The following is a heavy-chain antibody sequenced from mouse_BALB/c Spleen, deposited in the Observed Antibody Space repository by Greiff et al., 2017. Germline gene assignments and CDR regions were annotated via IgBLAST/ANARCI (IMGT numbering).Heavy chain of an antibody. CDR3: ARSRQLGLRFDY. Sequence: EVQLVESGGGLVQPGGSLKLSCAASGFTFSSYTMSWVRQTPEKRLEWVAYISNGGGSTYYPDTVKGRFTISRDNAKNTLYLQMSSLKSEDTAMYYCARSRQLGLRFDYWGQGTTLTVSS. CDR1: GFTFSSYT. D-gene: IGHD3-2*01. V-gene: IGHV5-12-2*01. CDR2: ISNGGGST. J-gene: IGHJ2*01.